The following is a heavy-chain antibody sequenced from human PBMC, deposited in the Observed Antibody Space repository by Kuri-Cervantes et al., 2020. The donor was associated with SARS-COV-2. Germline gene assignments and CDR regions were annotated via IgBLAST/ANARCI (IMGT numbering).Heavy chain of an antibody. Sequence: GESLKISCAASGFTFSRYSMSWVRQAPGKGLEWVSYISSSSSTIYYADSVKGRFTISRDNPKNTLYLQMNSLRAEDTAVYYCAKDFLTENYGSGSYYMGYYMDVWGKGTTVTVSS. D-gene: IGHD3-10*01. CDR2: ISSSSSTI. J-gene: IGHJ6*03. V-gene: IGHV3-48*01. CDR1: GFTFSRYS. CDR3: AKDFLTENYGSGSYYMGYYMDV.